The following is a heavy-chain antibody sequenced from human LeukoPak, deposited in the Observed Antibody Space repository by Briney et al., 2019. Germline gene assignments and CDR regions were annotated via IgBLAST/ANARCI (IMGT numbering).Heavy chain of an antibody. CDR2: IYYSGST. V-gene: IGHV4-39*07. CDR1: GGSISSYY. D-gene: IGHD6-13*01. Sequence: SETLSLTCTVSGGSISSYYWGWIRQPPGKGLEWIGSIYYSGSTYYNPSLKSRVTISVDTSKNQFSLKLSSVTAADTAVYYCARLKGSSWSNWFDPWGQGTLVTVSS. J-gene: IGHJ5*02. CDR3: ARLKGSSWSNWFDP.